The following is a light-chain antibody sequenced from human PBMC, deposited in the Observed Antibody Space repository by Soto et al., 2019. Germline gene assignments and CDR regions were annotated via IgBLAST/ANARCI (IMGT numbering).Light chain of an antibody. J-gene: IGLJ1*01. CDR3: SSYTSSSTNYV. CDR1: SSDAGGYNY. V-gene: IGLV2-14*01. CDR2: DVS. Sequence: QSALTQPASVSGSPGQSITISCTGTSSDAGGYNYVSWYQQHPGKAPKLMIYDVSNRPSGVSNRFSGSKSGNTASLTISGLQAEDEADYYCSSYTSSSTNYVFGTGTKVTVL.